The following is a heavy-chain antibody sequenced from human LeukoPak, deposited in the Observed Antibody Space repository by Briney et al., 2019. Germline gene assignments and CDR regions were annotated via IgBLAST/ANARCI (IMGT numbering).Heavy chain of an antibody. V-gene: IGHV1-69*04. J-gene: IGHJ6*02. Sequence: PVKVSCKASGGTFSSYAISWVRQAPGQGLEWMGRIIPILGIANYAQKFQGRVTITADKSTSTAYMELSSLRSEDTAVYYCATEVVAATRYYYGMDVWGQGTTVTVSS. CDR1: GGTFSSYA. CDR2: IIPILGIA. CDR3: ATEVVAATRYYYGMDV. D-gene: IGHD2-15*01.